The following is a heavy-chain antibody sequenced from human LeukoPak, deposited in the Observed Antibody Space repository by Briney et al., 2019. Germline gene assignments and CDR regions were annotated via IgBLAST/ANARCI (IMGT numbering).Heavy chain of an antibody. CDR2: ITSSGSTT. V-gene: IGHV3-48*03. J-gene: IGHJ4*02. Sequence: GGSLRLSCAASGFSFSRYEMNWVRQAPGKGLEWVSYITSSGSTTYYADSVKGRFTISRDDSRNTLYLQMNSLRPEDTALYYCAKDLQHLVRTLSFDYWGQGTLVTVSS. CDR3: AKDLQHLVRTLSFDY. D-gene: IGHD6-13*01. CDR1: GFSFSRYE.